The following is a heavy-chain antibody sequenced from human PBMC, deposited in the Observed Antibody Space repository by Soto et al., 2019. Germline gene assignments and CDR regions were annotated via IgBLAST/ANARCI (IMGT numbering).Heavy chain of an antibody. CDR2: IIPILGIA. D-gene: IGHD2-21*02. CDR1: GGTFSSYT. Sequence: QVQLVQSGAEVKKPGSSVKVSCKASGGTFSSYTISWVRQAPGQGLEWMGRIIPILGIANYAQKFQGRVTITADKSTSTAYMELSSLRSEDTAVYYCARLRCGGDCYSGKPYYFDYWGQGTLVTVSS. V-gene: IGHV1-69*02. J-gene: IGHJ4*02. CDR3: ARLRCGGDCYSGKPYYFDY.